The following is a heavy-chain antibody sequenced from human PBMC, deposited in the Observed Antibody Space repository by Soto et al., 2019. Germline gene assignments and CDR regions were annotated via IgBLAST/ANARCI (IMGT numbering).Heavy chain of an antibody. Sequence: SETLSLTCTVSGGSISSGCYYWSWIRQHPGKGLEWIGYIYYSGSTDYNRCLKSRVTISVDTSKNQFSLKLSSVNAADTAVYYCGRDYSGYYYWGQGTLVTVSS. J-gene: IGHJ4*02. V-gene: IGHV4-31*03. CDR3: GRDYSGYYY. CDR1: GGSISSGCYY. CDR2: IYYSGST. D-gene: IGHD3-22*01.